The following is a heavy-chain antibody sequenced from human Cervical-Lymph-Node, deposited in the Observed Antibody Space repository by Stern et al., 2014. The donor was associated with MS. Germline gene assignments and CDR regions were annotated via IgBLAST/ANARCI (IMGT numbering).Heavy chain of an antibody. V-gene: IGHV1-69*01. D-gene: IGHD3-10*01. J-gene: IGHJ4*02. Sequence: VQLVESGTEVKKPGSSVKVSCKASGDTFRYYAITWVRQAPGQGLEWMGAIIPVLGTTDYAQKFQGRVTFTADESTTTAYMELRSLRSDDTAVYYCARGTDYWGRGTLVTVSS. CDR2: IIPVLGTT. CDR3: ARGTDY. CDR1: GDTFRYYA.